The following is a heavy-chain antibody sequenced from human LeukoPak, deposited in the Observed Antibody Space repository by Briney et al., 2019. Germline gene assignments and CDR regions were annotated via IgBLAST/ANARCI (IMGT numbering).Heavy chain of an antibody. CDR3: ASGVVVVRKTQSRGYNWFDP. J-gene: IGHJ5*02. CDR2: IYYSGST. V-gene: IGHV4-31*03. D-gene: IGHD2-15*01. Sequence: SQTLSLTCTVSGGSISSGGYYWSWIRQHPGKGLEWIGYIYYSGSTYYNPSLKSRVTISVDTSKNRFSLKLSSVTAADTAVYYCASGVVVVRKTQSRGYNWFDPWGQGTLVTVSS. CDR1: GGSISSGGYY.